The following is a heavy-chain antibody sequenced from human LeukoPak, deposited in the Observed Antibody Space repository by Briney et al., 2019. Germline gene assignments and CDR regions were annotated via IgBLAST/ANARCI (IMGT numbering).Heavy chain of an antibody. D-gene: IGHD3-10*01. Sequence: GESLKISCKGSGYSFTSYWIGWVRQMPGKGLEWMGIIYPGDSDTRYSPSFQGQVTISADKSISTAYLQWSSLKASDTAMYYCVRGVIRPVGYYGMDVWGQGTTVTVSS. CDR2: IYPGDSDT. J-gene: IGHJ6*02. V-gene: IGHV5-51*01. CDR3: VRGVIRPVGYYGMDV. CDR1: GYSFTSYW.